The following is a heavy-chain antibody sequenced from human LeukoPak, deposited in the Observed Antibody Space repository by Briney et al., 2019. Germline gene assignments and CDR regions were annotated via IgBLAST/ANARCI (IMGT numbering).Heavy chain of an antibody. D-gene: IGHD3-9*01. CDR1: GFTFRSYA. CDR3: AKCILTGYYKGYMDV. J-gene: IGHJ6*03. CDR2: ISGSGTNT. Sequence: GGSLRLSCAASGFTFRSYAMNWVRQAPGKGLEWVSVISGSGTNTDYADSVKGRVTISRDNSKNTLYLQMNSLRAEDTAVYYCAKCILTGYYKGYMDVWGKGTTVTISS. V-gene: IGHV3-23*01.